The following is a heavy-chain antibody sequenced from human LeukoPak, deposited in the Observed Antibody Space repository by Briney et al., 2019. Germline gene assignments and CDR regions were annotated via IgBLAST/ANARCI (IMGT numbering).Heavy chain of an antibody. D-gene: IGHD3-10*01. Sequence: PSETLSLTCTVSGGSISSSSYYWGWIRQPPGKGLEWIGGIYYSGSTYYNPSLKSRVTISVDTSKNQFSLKLSSVTAADTAVYYCARRSWGVTIFDYWGQGTLVTVSS. CDR2: IYYSGST. CDR1: GGSISSSSYY. CDR3: ARRSWGVTIFDY. J-gene: IGHJ4*02. V-gene: IGHV4-39*01.